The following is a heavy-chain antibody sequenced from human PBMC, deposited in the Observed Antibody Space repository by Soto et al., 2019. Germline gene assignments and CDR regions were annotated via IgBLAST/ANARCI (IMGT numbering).Heavy chain of an antibody. CDR1: GFTFSYAW. CDR2: IKSKTDGGTT. Sequence: PGGSLRLSCAASGFTFSYAWMNWVRQAPGKGLEWVGRIKSKTDGGTTDYAAPVKGRFTISRDDSKNTLYLQMNSLKTEDTAVYYCTAWADSYARFDYWAQGTLVTVSS. CDR3: TAWADSYARFDY. D-gene: IGHD5-18*01. J-gene: IGHJ4*02. V-gene: IGHV3-15*07.